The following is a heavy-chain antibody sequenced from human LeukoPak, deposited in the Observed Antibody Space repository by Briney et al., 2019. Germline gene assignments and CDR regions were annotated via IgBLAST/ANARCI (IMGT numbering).Heavy chain of an antibody. V-gene: IGHV4-39*01. CDR2: IYYSGST. J-gene: IGHJ4*02. Sequence: SETLSLTCTVSGGSISSSSYYWGWIRQPPGKGLEWIGSIYYSGSTYYNPSLKSRVTISVDTSKNQFSLKLSSVTAADTAVYYCARHHGIAVPGDFDYWGQGTLVTVSS. CDR1: GGSISSSSYY. CDR3: ARHHGIAVPGDFDY. D-gene: IGHD6-19*01.